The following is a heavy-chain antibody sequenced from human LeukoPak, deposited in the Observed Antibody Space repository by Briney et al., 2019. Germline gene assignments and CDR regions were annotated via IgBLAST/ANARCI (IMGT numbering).Heavy chain of an antibody. J-gene: IGHJ4*02. D-gene: IGHD3-22*01. V-gene: IGHV3-21*01. CDR1: GFTFSSYS. Sequence: GGSLRLSCAASGFTFSSYSMNWVRQAPGKGLEWVSSIGSSGSYIYYADSMKGRFTISRDNAKNSLYLQMNSLRAEDTAVYYCARDAPHTYYYDSSGYGYYFDYWGQGTLVTVSS. CDR3: ARDAPHTYYYDSSGYGYYFDY. CDR2: IGSSGSYI.